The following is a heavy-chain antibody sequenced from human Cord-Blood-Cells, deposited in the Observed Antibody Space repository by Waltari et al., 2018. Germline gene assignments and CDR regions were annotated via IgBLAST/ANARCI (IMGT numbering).Heavy chain of an antibody. V-gene: IGHV1-8*01. D-gene: IGHD3-22*01. CDR3: ARLYYYDSSGYYRYYGMDV. CDR2: MNPNSGNT. Sequence: GQGLEWMGWMNPNSGNTGYAQKFQGRVTMTRNTSISTAYMELSSLRSEDTAVYYCARLYYYDSSGYYRYYGMDVWGQGTTVTVSS. J-gene: IGHJ6*02.